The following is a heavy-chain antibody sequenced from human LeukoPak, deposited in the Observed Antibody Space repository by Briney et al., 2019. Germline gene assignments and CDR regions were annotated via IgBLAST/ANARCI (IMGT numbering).Heavy chain of an antibody. CDR2: IFQTGNT. Sequence: SETLSLTCGVSGGSISSSNWWSWVRQPPGKGLEWIGEIFQTGNTNYNPSLKSRVTISVDKSKNQFSLRLSSVTAADTAVYYCARGLMTTGKSNFDYWGQGALVTVSS. D-gene: IGHD2-8*01. CDR1: GGSISSSNW. CDR3: ARGLMTTGKSNFDY. V-gene: IGHV4-4*02. J-gene: IGHJ4*02.